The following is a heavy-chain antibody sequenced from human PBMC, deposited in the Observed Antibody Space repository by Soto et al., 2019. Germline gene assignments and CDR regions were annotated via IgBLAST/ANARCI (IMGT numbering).Heavy chain of an antibody. CDR2: MNPNSGNT. Sequence: QVQLVQSGAEVKRPGASVKVSCKASGYTFTSYDINWVRQATGQGLEWMGWMNPNSGNTGYAQKFQGRVTMTRNTSISTAYMELSSLRSEDTAVYYCARSVEWLASFDYWGQGTLVTVSS. CDR1: GYTFTSYD. D-gene: IGHD6-19*01. CDR3: ARSVEWLASFDY. J-gene: IGHJ4*02. V-gene: IGHV1-8*01.